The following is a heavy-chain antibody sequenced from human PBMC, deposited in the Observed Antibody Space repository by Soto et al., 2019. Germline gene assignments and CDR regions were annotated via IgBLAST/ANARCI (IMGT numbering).Heavy chain of an antibody. CDR2: ITGSGTST. V-gene: IGHV3-23*01. J-gene: IGHJ4*02. CDR1: GFTFSTYA. Sequence: GGSLRLSCAASGFTFSTYAMRWVRQAPGKGLEWVSAITGSGTSTYYAVSVKGRFTISRDNSNNTLYLQMNSLRAEDTAVYYCPKHSSGWYSNFDYWGQGT. CDR3: PKHSSGWYSNFDY. D-gene: IGHD6-19*01.